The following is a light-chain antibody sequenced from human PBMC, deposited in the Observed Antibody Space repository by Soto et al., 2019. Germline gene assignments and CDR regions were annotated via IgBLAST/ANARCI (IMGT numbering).Light chain of an antibody. Sequence: QSALAQPASVSGSPGQSITISCTGTSSNVGSYKLVSWYQQHPGKAPKLMIFEVNKRPSGVSNRFSGSKSGNTASLTISGLKVEDEADYYCCSSGGSPTYVSGTGTRSPS. CDR1: SSNVGSYKL. V-gene: IGLV2-23*02. CDR2: EVN. CDR3: CSSGGSPTYV. J-gene: IGLJ1*01.